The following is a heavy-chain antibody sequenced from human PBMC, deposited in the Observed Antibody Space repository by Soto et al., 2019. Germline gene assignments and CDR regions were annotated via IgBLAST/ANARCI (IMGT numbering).Heavy chain of an antibody. CDR2: INSNGCST. CDR1: GFTFSSYA. J-gene: IGHJ4*02. CDR3: ARVQHCLAPFDY. V-gene: IGHV3-74*01. Sequence: PGGSLRLSCAASGFTFSSYAMSWVRQAPGKGLVWVSGINSNGCSTSYADSVKGRFTISRDNAKNTLCLQMNSLRAEDKAVYYCARVQHCLAPFDYWGQGTLVTVSS. D-gene: IGHD5-18*01.